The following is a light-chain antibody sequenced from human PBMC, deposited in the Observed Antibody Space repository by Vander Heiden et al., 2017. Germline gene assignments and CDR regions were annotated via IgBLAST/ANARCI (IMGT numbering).Light chain of an antibody. V-gene: IGKV1-39*01. J-gene: IGKJ5*01. CDR2: AAF. CDR3: QQRYRPPRIT. Sequence: DLHPTPSPYSLSASVGDRVTITCRASQSISTYLNWYQQTSGKAPILLLHAAFSLQRGVPSRFTGSGSGADFTLSISRLKTEDVGIYDCQQRYRPPRITCGQGTRLEIK. CDR1: QSISTY.